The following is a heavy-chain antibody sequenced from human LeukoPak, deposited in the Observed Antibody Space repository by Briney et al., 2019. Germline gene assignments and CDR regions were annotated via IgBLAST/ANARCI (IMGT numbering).Heavy chain of an antibody. Sequence: ASVKVSCKASGYTFTGYYMHWVRQAPGQGLEWMGWISAYNGNTNYAQKLQGRVTMTTDTSTSTAYMELRSLRSDDTAVYYCARGQNTIFGVVILRNDAFDIWGQGTMVTVSS. D-gene: IGHD3-3*01. CDR1: GYTFTGYY. CDR2: ISAYNGNT. V-gene: IGHV1-18*04. J-gene: IGHJ3*02. CDR3: ARGQNTIFGVVILRNDAFDI.